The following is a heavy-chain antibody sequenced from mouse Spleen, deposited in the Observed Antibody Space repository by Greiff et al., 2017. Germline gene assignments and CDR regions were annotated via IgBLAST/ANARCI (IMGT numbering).Heavy chain of an antibody. J-gene: IGHJ3*01. D-gene: IGHD2-12*01. Sequence: QVQLQQSGPELVKPGASVKISCKASGYAFSSSWMNWVQQRPGKGLEWIGRIYPGDGDTNYNGKLKGKATLTADKSSSTAYMQLSSLTSEDSAVYFCARETGYSPAWFAYWGQGTLVTVSA. CDR3: ARETGYSPAWFAY. CDR1: GYAFSSSW. V-gene: IGHV1-82*01. CDR2: IYPGDGDT.